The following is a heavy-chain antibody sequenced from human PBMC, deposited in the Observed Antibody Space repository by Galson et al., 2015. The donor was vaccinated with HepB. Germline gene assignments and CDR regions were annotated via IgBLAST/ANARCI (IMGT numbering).Heavy chain of an antibody. D-gene: IGHD3-16*01. V-gene: IGHV3-30*04. CDR1: GFTFSSYA. Sequence: SLRLSCAASGFTFSSYAMHWVRQAPGKGLEWVAVISYDGNNKYYADSVKGRFTISRDNYKNTLYLQLNSLRAEDTALYYCARDARVMITFGFDYWGQGTLVTVSS. J-gene: IGHJ4*02. CDR2: ISYDGNNK. CDR3: ARDARVMITFGFDY.